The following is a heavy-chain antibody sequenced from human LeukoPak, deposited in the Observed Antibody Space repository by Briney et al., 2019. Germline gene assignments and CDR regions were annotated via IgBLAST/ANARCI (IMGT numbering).Heavy chain of an antibody. CDR1: GASISNYY. D-gene: IGHD2-15*01. CDR3: ARTHCGGGSCDKFDP. J-gene: IGHJ5*02. CDR2: FYASGTT. V-gene: IGHV4-4*07. Sequence: SATLSLTCTVSGASISNYYWSWLRQPAGKGLEWIGRFYASGTTYYNPSLRSRVTLSIDTSKTQFSLKLSSVTAADTAVYYCARTHCGGGSCDKFDPWGQGILVTVSS.